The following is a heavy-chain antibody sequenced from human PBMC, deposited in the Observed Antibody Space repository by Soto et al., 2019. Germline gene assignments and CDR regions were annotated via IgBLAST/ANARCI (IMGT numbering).Heavy chain of an antibody. CDR1: GFSFSSHA. V-gene: IGHV3-33*01. Sequence: QVQLVESGGGMVQPGMSLRLSCATSGFSFSSHAMHWVRQAPGKGLEWVAQIWYDGSNRYYADSMRGRFTISRDFFKNTAFLQMDSLRAEDTAVYYCARDGQNLAPYAFDMWGQGTLVTVSS. CDR2: IWYDGSNR. J-gene: IGHJ3*02. CDR3: ARDGQNLAPYAFDM.